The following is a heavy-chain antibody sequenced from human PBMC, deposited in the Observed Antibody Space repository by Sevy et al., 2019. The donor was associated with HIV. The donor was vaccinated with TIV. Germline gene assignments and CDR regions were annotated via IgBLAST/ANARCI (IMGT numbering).Heavy chain of an antibody. CDR3: ARSIAAAGEDYYYYYYGMDV. Sequence: GESLKISCKGSGYSFTSYWIGWVRQMPGKGLEWMWIIYPGDSDTRYSPSFQGQVTISADKSISTAYLQWSSLKASDTAMYYCARSIAAAGEDYYYYYYGMDVWGQGTTVTVSS. CDR2: IYPGDSDT. D-gene: IGHD6-13*01. CDR1: GYSFTSYW. V-gene: IGHV5-51*01. J-gene: IGHJ6*02.